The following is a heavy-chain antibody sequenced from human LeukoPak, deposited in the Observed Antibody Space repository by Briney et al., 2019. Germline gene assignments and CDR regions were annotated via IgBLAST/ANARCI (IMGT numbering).Heavy chain of an antibody. V-gene: IGHV3-9*01. CDR1: GFTFDDYA. D-gene: IGHD5-18*01. CDR2: ISWNSGSI. CDR3: ATYRQVLLPFES. Sequence: GGSLRLSCAASGFTFDDYAMHWVRQAPGKGLEWVSGISWNSGSIGYADSVKGRFIISRDNSESTLFLQMNGLRAEDTAIYYCATYRQVLLPFESWGQGTLVTVSS. J-gene: IGHJ4*02.